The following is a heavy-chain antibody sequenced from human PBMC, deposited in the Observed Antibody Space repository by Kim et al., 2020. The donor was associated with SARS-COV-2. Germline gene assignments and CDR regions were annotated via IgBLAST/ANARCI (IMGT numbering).Heavy chain of an antibody. V-gene: IGHV3-74*01. CDR3: ARGYSSSWYDFDY. Sequence: YADSVKGRFTISRDNAKNTLYLQMNSLRAEDTAVYYCARGYSSSWYDFDYWGQGTLVTVSS. D-gene: IGHD6-13*01. J-gene: IGHJ4*02.